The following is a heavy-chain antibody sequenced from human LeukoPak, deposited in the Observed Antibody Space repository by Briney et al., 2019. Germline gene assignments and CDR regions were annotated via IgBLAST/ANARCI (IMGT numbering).Heavy chain of an antibody. CDR2: INPNSGGT. J-gene: IGHJ3*02. V-gene: IGHV1-2*02. CDR3: AREGYYYGSGSSYRSGALDI. D-gene: IGHD3-10*01. CDR1: GYTFTGYY. Sequence: GASVKVSCKASGYTFTGYYMHWVRQAPGQGLEWMGWINPNSGGTNYAQKFQGRVTMTRDTSISTAYMELSRLRSDDTAVYYCAREGYYYGSGSSYRSGALDIWGQGTMVTVSS.